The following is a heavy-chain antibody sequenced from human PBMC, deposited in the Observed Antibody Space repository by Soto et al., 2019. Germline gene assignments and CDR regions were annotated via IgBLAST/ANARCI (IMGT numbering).Heavy chain of an antibody. CDR1: GFTFSDYY. J-gene: IGHJ4*02. V-gene: IGHV3-11*01. Sequence: GGSLRLSCAASGFTFSDYYMSWIRQAPGKGLEWVSYISSSGSTIYYADSVKGRFSISRDNAKNSVFLQMSSLRAEDTAVYYCARQHYGDYFDYWGQGVLVTVSS. CDR3: ARQHYGDYFDY. CDR2: ISSSGSTI. D-gene: IGHD3-10*01.